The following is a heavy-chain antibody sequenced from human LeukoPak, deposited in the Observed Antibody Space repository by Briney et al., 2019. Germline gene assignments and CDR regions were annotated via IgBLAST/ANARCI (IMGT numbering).Heavy chain of an antibody. D-gene: IGHD2-2*01. CDR2: INPSGGST. CDR3: ARDSPRLYCSSTSCYAFDI. V-gene: IGHV1-46*01. J-gene: IGHJ3*02. Sequence: ASVKVSCKASGYTFTSYYMHWVRQAPGQGLEWMGIINPSGGSTSYAQKFQGRVTMTRDMSTGTVYMELSSLRSEDTAVYYCARDSPRLYCSSTSCYAFDIWGQGTMVTVSS. CDR1: GYTFTSYY.